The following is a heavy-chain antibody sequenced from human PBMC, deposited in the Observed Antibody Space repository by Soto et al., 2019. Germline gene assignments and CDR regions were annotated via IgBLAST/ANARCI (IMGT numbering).Heavy chain of an antibody. CDR1: GFTFSNAW. Sequence: VGSLRLSCAASGFTFSNAWMSWVRQAPGKGLEWVGRVKSKTNGGTTDYAAPVKGRFTISRDDSKTTLYLQMNSLKTEDTAVYYCTTDDPINKYWGQGTLVTVSS. CDR2: VKSKTNGGTT. J-gene: IGHJ4*02. CDR3: TTDDPINKY. V-gene: IGHV3-15*01.